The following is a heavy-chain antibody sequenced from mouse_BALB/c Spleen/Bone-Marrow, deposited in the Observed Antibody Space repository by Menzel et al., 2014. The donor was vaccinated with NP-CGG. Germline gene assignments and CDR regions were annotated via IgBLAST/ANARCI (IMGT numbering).Heavy chain of an antibody. CDR1: GFNIKDTY. V-gene: IGHV14-3*02. CDR2: IDTANGNT. J-gene: IGHJ1*01. D-gene: IGHD2-14*01. CDR3: ASYRYAWYFDV. Sequence: VQLKDSGAELVKPGASVKLSCTASGFNIKDTYMHWVKQRPEQGLEWIGRIDTANGNTKYDPKFQGKATITADTSSNTAYLQLSSLTSEDTSVYYCASYRYAWYFDVWGAGTTVTVSS.